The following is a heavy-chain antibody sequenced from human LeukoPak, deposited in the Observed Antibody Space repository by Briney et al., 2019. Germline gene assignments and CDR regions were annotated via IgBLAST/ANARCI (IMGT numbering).Heavy chain of an antibody. D-gene: IGHD2-2*01. Sequence: PSETLSLTCAVYGGSFSDYYWSWIRQPPGKGLEWIGEINHSGSTNYNPSLKSRVTISVDTSKSQFSLKLSSVTAADTAVYYCARGNIVVVPAARYYYYYMDVWGKGTTVTVSS. CDR2: INHSGST. CDR1: GGSFSDYY. CDR3: ARGNIVVVPAARYYYYYMDV. J-gene: IGHJ6*03. V-gene: IGHV4-34*01.